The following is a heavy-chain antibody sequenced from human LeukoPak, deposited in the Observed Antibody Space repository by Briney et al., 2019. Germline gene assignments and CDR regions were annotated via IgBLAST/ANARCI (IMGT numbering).Heavy chain of an antibody. CDR1: GGSFSGYY. CDR3: ARTMAVAGTI. Sequence: SETLSLTCAVYGGSFSGYYWSWIRQPPGKGLEWIGEINHSGSTNYNPSLKSRVTISVDTSKNQFSLKLSSVTAADTAVYYCARTMAVAGTIWGQGTLVTVSS. D-gene: IGHD6-19*01. J-gene: IGHJ4*02. V-gene: IGHV4-34*01. CDR2: INHSGST.